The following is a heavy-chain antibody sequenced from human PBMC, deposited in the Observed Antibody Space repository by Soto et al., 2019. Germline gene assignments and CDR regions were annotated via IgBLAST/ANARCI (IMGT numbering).Heavy chain of an antibody. V-gene: IGHV4-59*13. CDR3: ARLLGGNDWLGVFDI. CDR2: IHYGGRT. Sequence: QVQLQESGPGLVMPSETLSLACTVAGASINSYSWSWIRQPPAKGLEWVAFIHYGGRTEYNPSLMSRVTMSLDTSKNQFSLRLTSVTAADTAVYYCARLLGGNDWLGVFDIWGQGTVVTVSS. CDR1: GASINSYS. J-gene: IGHJ3*02. D-gene: IGHD5-12*01.